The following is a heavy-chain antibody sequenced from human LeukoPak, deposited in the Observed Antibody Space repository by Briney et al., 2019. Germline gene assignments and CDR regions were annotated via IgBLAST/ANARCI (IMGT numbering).Heavy chain of an antibody. V-gene: IGHV1-18*01. J-gene: IGHJ4*02. CDR1: GYTFMGYG. CDR2: ISPYTGNT. Sequence: ASVKVSCKASGYTFMGYGVSWVRQAPGQGLECMGWISPYTGNTDYVHDLRGRVTVTADTSTNTVYMELRSLRSDDTAVYYCTREAEDLPGVITFLYWGQGTLVTVSS. CDR3: TREAEDLPGVITFLY. D-gene: IGHD3-22*01.